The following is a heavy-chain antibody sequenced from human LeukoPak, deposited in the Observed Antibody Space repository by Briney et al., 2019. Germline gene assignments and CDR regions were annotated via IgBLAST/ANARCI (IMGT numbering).Heavy chain of an antibody. Sequence: PGGSLRLSCAASGFTFRTYWMSWVRQAPGKGLEWVASIRDDGGEKHYVDSVEGRFTISRDNAKNSLFLQMNTLRAEDTAIYFCARHGRHWSYYFDYWGQGSLVTVSS. D-gene: IGHD1-1*01. CDR1: GFTFRTYW. J-gene: IGHJ4*02. V-gene: IGHV3-7*03. CDR3: ARHGRHWSYYFDY. CDR2: IRDDGGEK.